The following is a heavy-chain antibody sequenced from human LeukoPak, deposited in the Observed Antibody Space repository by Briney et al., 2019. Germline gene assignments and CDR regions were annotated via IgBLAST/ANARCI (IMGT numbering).Heavy chain of an antibody. CDR1: GGSISSSSYY. V-gene: IGHV4-39*01. J-gene: IGHJ4*02. CDR2: IYYSGST. CDR3: ARPPMDYDFWSGYDRPY. D-gene: IGHD3-3*01. Sequence: SETLSLTCTVSGGSISSSSYYWGWIRQPPGKGLEWIGSIYYSGSTYYNPSLKSRVTISVDTSKNQFSLKLSSVTAADTAVYYCARPPMDYDFWSGYDRPYWGQGTLVTVSS.